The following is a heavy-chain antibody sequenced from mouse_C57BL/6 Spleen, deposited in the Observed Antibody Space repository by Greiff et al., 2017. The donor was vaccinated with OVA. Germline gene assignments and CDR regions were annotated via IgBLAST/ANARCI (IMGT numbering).Heavy chain of an antibody. CDR3: AREGNYGNYEGNYFGY. D-gene: IGHD2-1*01. CDR2: IYPGDGDT. J-gene: IGHJ2*01. Sequence: VQLQQSGAELVKPGASVKISCKASGYAFSSYWMNWVKQRPGKGLEWIGQIYPGDGDTNYNGKFKGKATLTADKSSSTAYMQLSSLTSEDSAVYFCAREGNYGNYEGNYFGYWGQGTTLTVSS. V-gene: IGHV1-80*01. CDR1: GYAFSSYW.